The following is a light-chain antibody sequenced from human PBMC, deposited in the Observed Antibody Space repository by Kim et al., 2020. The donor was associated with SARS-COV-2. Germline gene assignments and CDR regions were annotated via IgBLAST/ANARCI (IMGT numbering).Light chain of an antibody. CDR3: CSYAGSYV. J-gene: IGLJ1*01. V-gene: IGLV2-11*01. CDR1: SSDVGGYNY. Sequence: PGQSVTISCTGTSSDVGGYNYVSLYQQHPGKAPKLMIYDVSKRPSGVPDRFSGSKSGNTASLTISGLQAEDEADYYCCSYAGSYVFGTGTKVTVL. CDR2: DVS.